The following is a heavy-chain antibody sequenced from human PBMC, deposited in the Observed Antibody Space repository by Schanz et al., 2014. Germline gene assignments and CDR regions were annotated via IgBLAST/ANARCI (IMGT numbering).Heavy chain of an antibody. V-gene: IGHV1-46*01. CDR3: ARVPQFQLLKGAFDI. Sequence: QVQLVQSEAAVKKPGASVKVSCKASRYAFASYYIHWVRQAPGQGLEWMGVIDPSGDSTTFAQNFQGRVTMTRDTSTSTVYLHLSSLISDDTAVYYCARVPQFQLLKGAFDIWGQGTMVTVSS. D-gene: IGHD2-2*01. CDR1: RYAFASYY. CDR2: IDPSGDST. J-gene: IGHJ3*02.